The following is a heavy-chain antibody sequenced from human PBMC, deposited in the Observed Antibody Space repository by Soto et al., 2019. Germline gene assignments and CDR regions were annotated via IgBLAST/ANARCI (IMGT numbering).Heavy chain of an antibody. J-gene: IGHJ4*02. CDR3: AKGRVASSWYGFDY. V-gene: IGHV3-30*18. CDR1: GIIFSSFG. Sequence: GGSLRLSCAASGIIFSSFGMHWVRQAPGKGLEWVAVISYDGTNIYYVDSVKGRFTISRDNSKNTLDLQINSLRTEDTAVYYCAKGRVASSWYGFDYWGQGTRVTVSS. D-gene: IGHD6-13*01. CDR2: ISYDGTNI.